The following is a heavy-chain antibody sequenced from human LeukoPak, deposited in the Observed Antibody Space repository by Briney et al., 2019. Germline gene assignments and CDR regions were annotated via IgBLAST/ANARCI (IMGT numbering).Heavy chain of an antibody. J-gene: IGHJ6*03. V-gene: IGHV4-34*01. CDR1: GGSFSGYY. Sequence: PSETLSLTCAVYGGSFSGYYWSWIRQPQGKGLEWIGEINHSGSTNYNTSLKSRATISVDTSKNQFSLKLSSVTAADTAVYYCARGRGYSYGPGYYYFMDVWGKGTTVTVSS. CDR2: INHSGST. D-gene: IGHD5-18*01. CDR3: ARGRGYSYGPGYYYFMDV.